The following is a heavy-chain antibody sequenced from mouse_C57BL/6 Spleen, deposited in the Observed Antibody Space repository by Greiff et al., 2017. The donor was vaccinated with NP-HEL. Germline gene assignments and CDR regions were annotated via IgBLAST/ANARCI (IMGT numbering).Heavy chain of an antibody. CDR3: AREGPKLGAWFAY. CDR1: GYAFSSYW. V-gene: IGHV1-80*01. D-gene: IGHD4-1*01. J-gene: IGHJ3*01. Sequence: VKLQQSGAELVKPGASVKISCKASGYAFSSYWMNWVKQRPGKGLEWIGQIYPGDGDTNYNGKFKGKATLTADKSSSTAYMQLSSLTSEDSAVYFCAREGPKLGAWFAYWGQGTLVTVSA. CDR2: IYPGDGDT.